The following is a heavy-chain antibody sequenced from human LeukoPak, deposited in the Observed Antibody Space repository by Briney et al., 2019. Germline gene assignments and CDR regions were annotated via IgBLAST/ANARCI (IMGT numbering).Heavy chain of an antibody. CDR2: IYPGDSDT. V-gene: IGHV5-51*01. D-gene: IGHD2-2*01. CDR1: GYSFTSCW. J-gene: IGHJ6*02. CDR3: ARFNIVVVPAAAPDKYGMDV. Sequence: GESLKISCKGSGYSFTSCWIGWVRQMPGKGLEWMGIIYPGDSDTRYSPSFQGQVTISADKSISTAYLQWSSLKASDTAMYYCARFNIVVVPAAAPDKYGMDVWGQGTTVTVSS.